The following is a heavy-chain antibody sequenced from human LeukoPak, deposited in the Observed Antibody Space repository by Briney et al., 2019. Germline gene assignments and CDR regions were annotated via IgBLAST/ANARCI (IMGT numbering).Heavy chain of an antibody. J-gene: IGHJ4*02. D-gene: IGHD6-19*01. Sequence: ASVKVSCKASGYTFTGYYMHWVRQAPGQGLEWMGWINPNSGGTNYAQKFQGRVTMTRDTSISTAYMELSRLRSDDTAVHYCARVEAVAATGVYYFDYWGQGTLVTVSS. CDR3: ARVEAVAATGVYYFDY. V-gene: IGHV1-2*02. CDR2: INPNSGGT. CDR1: GYTFTGYY.